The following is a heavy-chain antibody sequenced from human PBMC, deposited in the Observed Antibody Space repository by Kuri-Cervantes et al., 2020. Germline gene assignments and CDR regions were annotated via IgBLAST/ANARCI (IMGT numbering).Heavy chain of an antibody. CDR1: GGSVSSDNYY. CDR2: INHSGST. Sequence: SETLPLTCTVSGGSVSSDNYYWSWIRQPPGKGLEWIGEINHSGSTNYNPSLKSRVTISVDTSKNQFSLKLSSVTAADTAVYYCARSLLARFSTRGRAFDIWGQGTMVTVSS. CDR3: ARSLLARFSTRGRAFDI. J-gene: IGHJ3*02. D-gene: IGHD2-15*01. V-gene: IGHV4-34*01.